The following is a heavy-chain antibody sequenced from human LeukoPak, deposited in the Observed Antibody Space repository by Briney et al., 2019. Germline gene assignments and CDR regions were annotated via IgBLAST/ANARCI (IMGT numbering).Heavy chain of an antibody. Sequence: PGGSLRLSCAASGFTFSSYGMSWVRQAPGKGLEWVANIKPDGSEKHYVDSVKGRFTISRDNAKNSLYLQMNSLRGEDTAVYYCARDKEEGSTSGSIFDIWGQGTMVTVSS. CDR1: GFTFSSYG. CDR3: ARDKEEGSTSGSIFDI. CDR2: IKPDGSEK. J-gene: IGHJ3*02. V-gene: IGHV3-7*01. D-gene: IGHD1-26*01.